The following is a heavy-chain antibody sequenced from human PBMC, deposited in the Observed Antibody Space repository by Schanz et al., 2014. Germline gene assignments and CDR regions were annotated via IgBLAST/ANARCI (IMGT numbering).Heavy chain of an antibody. J-gene: IGHJ4*02. Sequence: QVRLVQSGAELKMPGATVKVSCETSGYTFTNYGVSWVRQAPGQGLEWVAWISPYNGNTAYAQNRKGRVRMTTDKSTATAYMELRSLTSDDTAVYYCARDRVYRFLKGENRFYFDYWGQGTLVIVSS. CDR3: ARDRVYRFLKGENRFYFDY. V-gene: IGHV1-18*01. CDR1: GYTFTNYG. D-gene: IGHD3-3*01. CDR2: ISPYNGNT.